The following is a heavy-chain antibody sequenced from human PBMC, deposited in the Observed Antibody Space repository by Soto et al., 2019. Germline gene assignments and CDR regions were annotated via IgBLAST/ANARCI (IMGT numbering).Heavy chain of an antibody. D-gene: IGHD6-19*01. Sequence: QVQLVESGGGVVQPGRSLRLSCAASGFTYSSYGMHWVRQAPGKGLEWVAVISYDGSNKYYADSVKGRFTISRDNSKNTLYLQMNSLRAEDTAVYYCAKDGCLGLCYYYYGMDVWGQGTTVTVSS. J-gene: IGHJ6*02. CDR1: GFTYSSYG. CDR3: AKDGCLGLCYYYYGMDV. CDR2: ISYDGSNK. V-gene: IGHV3-30*18.